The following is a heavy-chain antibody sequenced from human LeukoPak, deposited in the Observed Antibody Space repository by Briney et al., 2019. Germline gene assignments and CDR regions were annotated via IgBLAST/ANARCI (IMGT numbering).Heavy chain of an antibody. CDR2: ISYDGSNK. V-gene: IGHV3-30*03. Sequence: PGRSLRLSCAASGFTFSSYGMHWVRQAPGKGLEWVAVISYDGSNKYYADSVKGRFTISRDNSKNTLYLQMNSLRAEDTAVYYCARDMGATDFDYWGQGTLVTVSS. D-gene: IGHD1-26*01. CDR3: ARDMGATDFDY. CDR1: GFTFSSYG. J-gene: IGHJ4*02.